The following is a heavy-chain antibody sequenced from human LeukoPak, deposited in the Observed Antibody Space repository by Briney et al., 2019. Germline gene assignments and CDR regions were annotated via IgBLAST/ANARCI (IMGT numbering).Heavy chain of an antibody. CDR2: IKQDGGEK. V-gene: IGHV3-7*05. CDR1: GFTFSSYW. J-gene: IGHJ6*02. CDR3: AREGYYDSSGFLGCYYYGMDV. Sequence: PGGSLRLSCAASGFTFSSYWMSWVRQAPGKGLEWVANIKQDGGEKYYVDSVKGRFTISRDNAKNSLYLQMNSLRAEDTAVYYCAREGYYDSSGFLGCYYYGMDVLGQGTTVIVSS. D-gene: IGHD3-22*01.